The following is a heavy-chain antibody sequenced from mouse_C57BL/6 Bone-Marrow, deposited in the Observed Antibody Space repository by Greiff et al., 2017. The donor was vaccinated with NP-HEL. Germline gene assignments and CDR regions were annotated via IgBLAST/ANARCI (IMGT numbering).Heavy chain of an antibody. Sequence: EVKVVESGGGLVQPGGSMKLSCAASGFTFSDAWMDWVRQSPEKGLEWVAEIRNKANNHATYYAESVKGRFTISRDDSKSSVYLQMNSLRAEDTGIYYCTRYYGSSPRFAYWGQGTLVTVSA. D-gene: IGHD1-1*01. J-gene: IGHJ3*01. CDR1: GFTFSDAW. V-gene: IGHV6-6*01. CDR2: IRNKANNHAT. CDR3: TRYYGSSPRFAY.